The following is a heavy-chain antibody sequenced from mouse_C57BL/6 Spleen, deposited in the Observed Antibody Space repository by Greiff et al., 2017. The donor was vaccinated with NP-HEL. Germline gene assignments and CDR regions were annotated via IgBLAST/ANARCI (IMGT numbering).Heavy chain of an antibody. D-gene: IGHD2-4*01. J-gene: IGHJ4*01. Sequence: EVKLMESGGGLVKPGGSLKLSCAASGFTFSDYGMHWVRQAPEKGLEWVAYISSGSSTIYYADTVKGRFTISRDNAKNTLFLQMTSLRSEDTAMYYCAREADYDDGYAMDYWGQGTSVTVSS. V-gene: IGHV5-17*01. CDR2: ISSGSSTI. CDR1: GFTFSDYG. CDR3: AREADYDDGYAMDY.